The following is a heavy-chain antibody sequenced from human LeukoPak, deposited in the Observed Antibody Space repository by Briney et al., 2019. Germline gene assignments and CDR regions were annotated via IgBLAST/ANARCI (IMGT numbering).Heavy chain of an antibody. CDR2: KYYSGST. J-gene: IGHJ4*02. D-gene: IGHD5-18*01. CDR3: ARGRSYGFDFDS. Sequence: SETLSLTCDVSGVSINTCCYYWTWIRQPPGQGLEWIGYKYYSGSTRYNSSLRSRLTISLDTSKNQFSLRLTSVTAAGTAVYYCARGRSYGFDFDSWGPGALVIVSS. CDR1: GVSINTCCYY. V-gene: IGHV4-61*01.